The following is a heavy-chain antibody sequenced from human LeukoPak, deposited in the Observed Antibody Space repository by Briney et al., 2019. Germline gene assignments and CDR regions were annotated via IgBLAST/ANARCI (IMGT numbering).Heavy chain of an antibody. D-gene: IGHD3-22*01. Sequence: SETLSLTCTVSGYSISSGYYWGWIRQPPGKGLEWIGSIYHTGSTYHNPSLKSRVTISVDTSKNQFSLKLSSVTAADTAVYYCARDRPYYYDSSGYDFFDYWGQGTLVTVSS. J-gene: IGHJ4*02. CDR3: ARDRPYYYDSSGYDFFDY. V-gene: IGHV4-38-2*02. CDR2: IYHTGST. CDR1: GYSISSGYY.